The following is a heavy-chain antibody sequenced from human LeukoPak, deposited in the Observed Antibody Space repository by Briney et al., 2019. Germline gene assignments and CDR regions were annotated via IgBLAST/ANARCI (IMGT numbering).Heavy chain of an antibody. CDR2: INPNSGGT. V-gene: IGHV1-2*02. J-gene: IGHJ5*02. CDR1: GYTFTGYY. Sequence: ASVKVSCKASGYTFTGYYMHWVRQAPGQGLEWMGWINPNSGGTNYAQKFQGRVTMTRDTSISTAYMELSRLRSDDTAVYYCARPADYYGSGSYYKNNWFDPWGQGTLVTVSS. D-gene: IGHD3-10*01. CDR3: ARPADYYGSGSYYKNNWFDP.